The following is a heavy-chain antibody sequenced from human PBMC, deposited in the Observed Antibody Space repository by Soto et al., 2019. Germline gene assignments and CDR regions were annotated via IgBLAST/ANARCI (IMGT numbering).Heavy chain of an antibody. CDR1: GGTLSSYA. J-gene: IGHJ4*02. CDR2: IIPIFGTA. CDR3: ARVRYSSGWGYIDY. D-gene: IGHD6-19*01. V-gene: IGHV1-69*01. Sequence: QVQLVQSGAEVKKPGSSVKVSCKASGGTLSSYAISWVRQAPGQGLEWMGGIIPIFGTANYAQKFQGRVTITADESTSTAYMELSSLRSEDTAVYYCARVRYSSGWGYIDYWGQGTLVTVSS.